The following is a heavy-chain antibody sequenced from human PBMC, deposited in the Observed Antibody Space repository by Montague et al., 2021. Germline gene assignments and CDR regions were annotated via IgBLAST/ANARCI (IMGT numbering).Heavy chain of an antibody. V-gene: IGHV4-39*01. CDR2: IYYSGST. CDR1: GGSISSSSYY. J-gene: IGHJ4*02. CDR3: ASSSRGRWLQVYLDY. D-gene: IGHD5-24*01. Sequence: SETLSLTCTVSGGSISSSSYYWGRIRQPPGKGLEWIGSIYYSGSTYYNPSLKSRVTISVDTSKNQFSLKLSSVTAADTAVYYCASSSRGRWLQVYLDYWGQGTRVTVSS.